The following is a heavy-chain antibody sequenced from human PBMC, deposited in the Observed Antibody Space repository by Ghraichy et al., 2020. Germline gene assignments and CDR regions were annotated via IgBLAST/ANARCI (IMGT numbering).Heavy chain of an antibody. D-gene: IGHD1-7*01. CDR1: GYIFTSDG. CDR2: ISGYSGNT. CDR3: ARDLGRNYVRRGFDY. Sequence: ASVKVSCKASGYIFTSDGISWVRQAPGQGLEWMGWISGYSGNTNYAQKFQGRVTMTTDTSPGTAYMELRSLRSDDTAVYYCARDLGRNYVRRGFDYWGQGTLVTVSS. V-gene: IGHV1-18*01. J-gene: IGHJ4*02.